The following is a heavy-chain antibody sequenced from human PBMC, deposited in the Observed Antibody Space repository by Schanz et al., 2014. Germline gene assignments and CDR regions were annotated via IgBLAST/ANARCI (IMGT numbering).Heavy chain of an antibody. V-gene: IGHV3-23*01. Sequence: DVHLLESGGGLVQPGGSLRLSCAASEFTFSTDAMSWVRQAPGKGLEWLSVISASGGDTYYADSVKGRFTISRDNSKNTLYLQMNSLRAEDTAVYHCAKVRYSSGWRGDYFDEWGQGTLVTVAS. CDR1: EFTFSTDA. J-gene: IGHJ4*02. D-gene: IGHD6-25*01. CDR2: ISASGGDT. CDR3: AKVRYSSGWRGDYFDE.